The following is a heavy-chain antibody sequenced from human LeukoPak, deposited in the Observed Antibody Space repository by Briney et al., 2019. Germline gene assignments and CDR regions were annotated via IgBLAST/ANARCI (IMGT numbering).Heavy chain of an antibody. V-gene: IGHV4-39*07. D-gene: IGHD6-13*01. CDR3: ARYRIAAAGKESFDY. J-gene: IGHJ4*02. Sequence: SETLSLTCTVSGGSISSGSYYWSWIRQPAGKGLEWIGGINHSGSTNYNPSLKSRVTISVDTSKNQFSLKLSSVTAADTAVYYCARYRIAAAGKESFDYWGQGTLVTVSS. CDR1: GGSISSGSYY. CDR2: INHSGST.